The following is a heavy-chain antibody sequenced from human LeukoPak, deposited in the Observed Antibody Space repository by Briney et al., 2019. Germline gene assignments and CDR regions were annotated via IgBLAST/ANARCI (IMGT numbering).Heavy chain of an antibody. Sequence: SETLSLTCTVSGGSISSYYWSWIRQPAGKGLEWIGRIYTSGSTNYNPSLKSRVTMSVDTSKNQFSLKLSSVTAADTAVYYCARDDSSTWVPNYFDYWGQGTLVTVSS. J-gene: IGHJ4*02. CDR1: GGSISSYY. CDR2: IYTSGST. CDR3: ARDDSSTWVPNYFDY. D-gene: IGHD3-22*01. V-gene: IGHV4-4*07.